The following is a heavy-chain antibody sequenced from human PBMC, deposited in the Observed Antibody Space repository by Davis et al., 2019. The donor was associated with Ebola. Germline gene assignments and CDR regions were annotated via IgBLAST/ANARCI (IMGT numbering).Heavy chain of an antibody. CDR3: ARFNWGHRNFDY. J-gene: IGHJ4*02. Sequence: HSQTLSLTCAISGDSGSIGWNWIRPSPSRGLEWLGRTYYSSKWYHDYAVSVNSRIIFSPDTSKNQFSLQLNSVTPEDTAVYYCARFNWGHRNFDYWGQGTLVTVSS. D-gene: IGHD7-27*01. V-gene: IGHV6-1*01. CDR1: GDSGSIG. CDR2: TYYSSKWYH.